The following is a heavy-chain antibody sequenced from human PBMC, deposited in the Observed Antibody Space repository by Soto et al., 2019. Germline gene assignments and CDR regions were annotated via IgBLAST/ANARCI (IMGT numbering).Heavy chain of an antibody. CDR2: IYYTGNT. J-gene: IGHJ5*02. CDR3: ASLRDFENWFDP. V-gene: IGHV4-39*01. Sequence: PSETLSLTCTVSGGSISTSSYFWGWIRQPPGKGLEWIANIYYTGNTYYNPSLKSRVTIFVDTSKNQFSLRLTSVIAADTAVYYCASLRDFENWFDPWGQGTLVTVSS. CDR1: GGSISTSSYF.